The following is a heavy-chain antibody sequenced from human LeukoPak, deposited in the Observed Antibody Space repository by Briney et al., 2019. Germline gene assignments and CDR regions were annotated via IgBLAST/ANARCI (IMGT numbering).Heavy chain of an antibody. CDR3: ARGYYYDSSGYSHFEY. Sequence: GASVKVSCKASGYTFTGYYMHWVRQAPGQGLEWMGWINPNSGGTNYAQKFQGRVTMTRDTSISTAYMELSRLRSDDTAVYYCARGYYYDSSGYSHFEYWGQGTLVTVSS. V-gene: IGHV1-2*02. CDR1: GYTFTGYY. CDR2: INPNSGGT. D-gene: IGHD3-22*01. J-gene: IGHJ4*02.